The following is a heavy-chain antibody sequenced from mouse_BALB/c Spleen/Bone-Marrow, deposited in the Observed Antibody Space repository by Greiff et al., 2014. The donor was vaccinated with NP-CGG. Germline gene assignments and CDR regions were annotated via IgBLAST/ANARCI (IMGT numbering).Heavy chain of an antibody. J-gene: IGHJ3*01. CDR3: ARDDYSY. Sequence: VQLQESGPELVKPGASVKMSCKASGYTFTSYYIHWVKQRPGQGLEWIGWIYPGDGSTKYNEKFKGKTTLTADKSSSTVYMLLSSLTSEDSAIYFCARDDYSYWGQGTLVTVSA. CDR2: IYPGDGST. D-gene: IGHD2-4*01. CDR1: GYTFTSYY. V-gene: IGHV1S56*01.